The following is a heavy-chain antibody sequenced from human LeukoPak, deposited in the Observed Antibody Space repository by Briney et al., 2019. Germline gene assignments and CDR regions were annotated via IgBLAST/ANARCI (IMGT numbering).Heavy chain of an antibody. CDR1: YGSISDISYY. CDR3: ARDRCTNGVCYMGGNWFDP. V-gene: IGHV4-39*07. Sequence: PSETLSLTCTVSYGSISDISYYWGWIRQPPGKGLEWIGSIYYSGSTYYNPSLKSRVTISVDTSKNQFSLKLSSVTAADTAVYYCARDRCTNGVCYMGGNWFDPWGQGTLVTVSS. J-gene: IGHJ5*02. CDR2: IYYSGST. D-gene: IGHD2-8*01.